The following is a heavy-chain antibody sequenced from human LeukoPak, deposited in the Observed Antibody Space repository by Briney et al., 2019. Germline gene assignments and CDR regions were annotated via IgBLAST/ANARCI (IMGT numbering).Heavy chain of an antibody. CDR2: ISYDGSNK. CDR1: GFTFSSYG. D-gene: IGHD2-8*01. V-gene: IGHV3-30-3*01. CDR3: AREGSIVPHQDLDC. Sequence: QPGRSLRLSCAASGFTFSSYGMHWVRQAPGKRLEWVSVISYDGSNKYYADSVKGRFTISRDNAKNSLYLQMNSLRAEDTAVYYCAREGSIVPHQDLDCWGQGTLVTASS. J-gene: IGHJ4*02.